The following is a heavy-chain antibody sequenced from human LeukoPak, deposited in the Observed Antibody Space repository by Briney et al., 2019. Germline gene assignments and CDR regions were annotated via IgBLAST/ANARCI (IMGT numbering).Heavy chain of an antibody. CDR3: ARQVARTYSSDY. J-gene: IGHJ4*02. CDR2: IYPDDSDT. D-gene: IGHD5-12*01. V-gene: IGHV5-51*01. Sequence: GESLKISCTGSGYNFNIYWIAWVRQMPGKGLEWMGVIYPDDSDTRYSPSFQGQVTISADRSVRTVYLQWSSLKASETAMYYCARQVARTYSSDYWDQGTLVTVSS. CDR1: GYNFNIYW.